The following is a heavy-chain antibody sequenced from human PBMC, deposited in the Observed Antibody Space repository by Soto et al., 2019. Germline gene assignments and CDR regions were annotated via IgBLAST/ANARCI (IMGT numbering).Heavy chain of an antibody. CDR1: GFTFSGYW. CDR3: ARHPERIAEIGWFDP. CDR2: ICDDGSSK. V-gene: IGHV3-33*08. D-gene: IGHD6-13*01. J-gene: IGHJ5*02. Sequence: PGGSLRLSCAASGFTFSGYWMHWVRQAPGKGLVWVAVICDDGSSKYYADSVKGRFTISRDNSKNTLYLQMNSLRAEDTAVYYCARHPERIAEIGWFDPWGQGTLVTVSS.